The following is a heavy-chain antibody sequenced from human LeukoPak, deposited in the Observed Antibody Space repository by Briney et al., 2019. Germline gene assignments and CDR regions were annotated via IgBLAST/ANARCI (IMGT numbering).Heavy chain of an antibody. D-gene: IGHD4/OR15-4a*01. CDR3: ARGGANWFDP. CDR1: GIIVSSNY. J-gene: IGHJ5*02. V-gene: IGHV3-66*01. Sequence: PGGSLRLSCAVSGIIVSSNYMSRVRQAPGKGLEWVSVIYSDGRTFYADSVKGRFSISRDTSKNTLYVQMNSLRAEDTAVYYCARGGANWFDPWGQGTLVTVSS. CDR2: IYSDGRT.